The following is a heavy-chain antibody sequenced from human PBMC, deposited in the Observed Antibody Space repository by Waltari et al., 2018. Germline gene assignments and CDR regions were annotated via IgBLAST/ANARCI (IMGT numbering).Heavy chain of an antibody. J-gene: IGHJ3*01. CDR1: GGSITTNRHY. Sequence: QLHLQESGPGLVQPSETLSLTCSVSGGSITTNRHYWGWIRQPPGKGLEWTATISYRGATYTNPALKSRVTISVDTFKNQFSLKLSSVTAADTAVYYCATYVGASIGTAAFDVWGQGTMVTVSS. CDR3: ATYVGASIGTAAFDV. V-gene: IGHV4-39*01. CDR2: ISYRGAT. D-gene: IGHD3-16*01.